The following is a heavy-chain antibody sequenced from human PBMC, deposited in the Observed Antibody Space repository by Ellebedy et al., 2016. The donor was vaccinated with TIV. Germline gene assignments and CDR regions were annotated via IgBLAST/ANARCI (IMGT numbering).Heavy chain of an antibody. J-gene: IGHJ6*02. D-gene: IGHD3-10*01. CDR1: GFTFSIYW. Sequence: GASLKISCAASGFTFSIYWMSWVRPAPGKGLECVANIKQDGSEKSYDDSVKGRFTISRDNAKNSLYLQMNSLRAEDTAVYYCAKRVNMVREVITYYHYTMDVWGQGTTVTVSS. CDR3: AKRVNMVREVITYYHYTMDV. CDR2: IKQDGSEK. V-gene: IGHV3-7*01.